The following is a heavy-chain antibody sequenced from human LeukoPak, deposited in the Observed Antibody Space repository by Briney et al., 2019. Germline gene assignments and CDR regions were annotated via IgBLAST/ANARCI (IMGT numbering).Heavy chain of an antibody. CDR3: ARVEGYYYYMDV. CDR2: INPNSGGT. D-gene: IGHD5-24*01. Sequence: EASVKVSCKASGYTFTGYYMHWVRQAPGQGLEWMGWINPNSGGTNYAQKFQGRVTMTRDTSISTAYMELSRLRSDDTAVYYCARVEGYYYYMDVWGKGTTVTVSS. CDR1: GYTFTGYY. V-gene: IGHV1-2*02. J-gene: IGHJ6*03.